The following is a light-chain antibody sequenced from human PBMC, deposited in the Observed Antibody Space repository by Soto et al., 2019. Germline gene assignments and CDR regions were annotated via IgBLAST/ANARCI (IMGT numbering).Light chain of an antibody. Sequence: EIVLTQSPGTLSLSPGDRATLSCWASQTVSNNYLAWYQQKPGQAPRLLIYGASNRATGIPDRFSGSGSGTDFTLTISRLEPEDFAVYYCQQYGRSPTTFGQGTKVDI. CDR3: QQYGRSPTT. CDR2: GAS. CDR1: QTVSNNY. V-gene: IGKV3-20*01. J-gene: IGKJ1*01.